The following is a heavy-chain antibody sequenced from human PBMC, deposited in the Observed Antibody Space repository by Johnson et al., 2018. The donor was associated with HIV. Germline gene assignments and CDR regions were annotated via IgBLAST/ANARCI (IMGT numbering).Heavy chain of an antibody. J-gene: IGHJ3*02. CDR1: GFTFSSYD. V-gene: IGHV3-13*01. CDR3: ARGVPIAAAGHDAFDI. CDR2: IGTAGDT. D-gene: IGHD6-13*01. Sequence: EVQLVESGGGLVQPGGSLRLSCAASGFTFSSYDMHWVRQATGKGLEWVSAIGTAGDTYYPGSVKGRFTISRENAKTSLYLQMNSLRAGDTAVYYCARGVPIAAAGHDAFDIWGQGTMVIVSS.